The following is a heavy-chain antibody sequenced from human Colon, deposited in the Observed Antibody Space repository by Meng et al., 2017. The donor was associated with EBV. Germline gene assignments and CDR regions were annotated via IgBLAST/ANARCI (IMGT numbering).Heavy chain of an antibody. CDR3: VRDDDTLKWTGPHFDH. CDR2: ISGDGSLT. CDR1: GFTFNKYW. V-gene: IGHV3-74*01. Sequence: GLVXPXXXLRVXXXFSGFTFNKYWIHWVRQVPGKGLMWVSRISGDGSLTTYADSVKGRFTISRDNAKNTLYLQMNSLRVEDTGVYYCVRDDDTLKWTGPHFDHWGQGALVTVSS. D-gene: IGHD1-1*01. J-gene: IGHJ4*02.